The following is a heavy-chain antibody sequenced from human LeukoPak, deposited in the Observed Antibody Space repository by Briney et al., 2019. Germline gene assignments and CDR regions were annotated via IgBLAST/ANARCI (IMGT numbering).Heavy chain of an antibody. CDR1: GGSISSSNW. J-gene: IGHJ4*02. CDR3: ARGPSYCSSTSCPYYFDY. D-gene: IGHD2-2*01. CDR2: IYHSGST. Sequence: SETLSLTCAVSGGSISSSNWWSWVRQPPGKGLEWIGEIYHSGSTNYNPSLKSRVTISVDKSKNQFSLKLSSVTAADTAVYYCARGPSYCSSTSCPYYFDYWGQGTLVTVSS. V-gene: IGHV4-4*02.